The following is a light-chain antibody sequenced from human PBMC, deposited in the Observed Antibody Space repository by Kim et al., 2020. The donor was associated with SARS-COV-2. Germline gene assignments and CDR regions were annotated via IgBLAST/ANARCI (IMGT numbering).Light chain of an antibody. Sequence: GQSSTISCTGTSSDVGGYNYVSWYQQHPGEAPKLMIYDVSNRPSGVSNRFSGSKSGNTASLTISGLQAEDEADYYCSSYTSSSTLVFGGGTQLTVL. CDR2: DVS. CDR1: SSDVGGYNY. J-gene: IGLJ2*01. CDR3: SSYTSSSTLV. V-gene: IGLV2-14*03.